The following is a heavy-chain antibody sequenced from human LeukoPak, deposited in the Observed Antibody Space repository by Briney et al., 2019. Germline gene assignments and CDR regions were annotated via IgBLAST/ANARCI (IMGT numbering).Heavy chain of an antibody. D-gene: IGHD2-2*02. CDR2: IKQDGSEK. J-gene: IGHJ4*02. CDR3: ARGGIVVVPAARPLDY. CDR1: GFTFSSYW. Sequence: GGSLRLSWAPAGFTFSSYWMSWVRQAPGKGLEWVANIKQDGSEKYYVDSVKRRFTISRDNAKNSLYLQMNRLRAEDTAVYYCARGGIVVVPAARPLDYWGQGTLVTVSS. V-gene: IGHV3-7*01.